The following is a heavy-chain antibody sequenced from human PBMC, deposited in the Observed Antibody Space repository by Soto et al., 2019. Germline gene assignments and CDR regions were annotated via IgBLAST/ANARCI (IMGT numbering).Heavy chain of an antibody. Sequence: QVQLVESGGGVVQPARSLRLSCAASGFTFSNYAMHWVRQAPGKGPAWVAAISYDGRKKYYAESVKGRFTISRYNSKKTMDLQMYSLRAEDTAVYYCAKGNSDISWLSLNWFDPWGQGTLVTVSS. CDR1: GFTFSNYA. CDR2: ISYDGRKK. V-gene: IGHV3-30*18. CDR3: AKGNSDISWLSLNWFDP. D-gene: IGHD3-22*01. J-gene: IGHJ5*02.